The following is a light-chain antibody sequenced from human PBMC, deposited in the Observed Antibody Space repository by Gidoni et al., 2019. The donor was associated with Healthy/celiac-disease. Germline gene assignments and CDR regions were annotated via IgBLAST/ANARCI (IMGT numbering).Light chain of an antibody. J-gene: IGKJ4*01. V-gene: IGKV3-11*01. CDR2: DST. Sequence: ELVMTQSPATLSSSAGERATLSRRASQSVSSYLAWYQQKPGPAPMLIIYDSTIRATGIPASCSSSASGTDFTLTISRLDPEYFAVYYRQQCSNWLTFGGGTKVEIK. CDR3: QQCSNWLT. CDR1: QSVSSY.